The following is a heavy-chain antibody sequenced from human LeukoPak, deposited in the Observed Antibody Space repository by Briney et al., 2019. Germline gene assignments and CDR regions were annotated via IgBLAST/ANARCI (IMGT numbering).Heavy chain of an antibody. CDR2: ISSSSSYI. D-gene: IGHD6-13*01. V-gene: IGHV3-21*01. CDR1: GFTFSNYA. Sequence: SGGSLRLSCAASGFTFSNYALNWVRQAPGKGLDWVSSISSSSSYIYYADSVKGRFTISRDNAKNSLYLQMNSLRAEDTAVYYCASIRISSWLLFDYWGQGTLVTVSS. J-gene: IGHJ4*02. CDR3: ASIRISSWLLFDY.